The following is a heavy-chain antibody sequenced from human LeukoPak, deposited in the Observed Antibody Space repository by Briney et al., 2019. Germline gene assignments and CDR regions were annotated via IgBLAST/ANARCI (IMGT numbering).Heavy chain of an antibody. J-gene: IGHJ4*02. Sequence: ASVKVSCKASGGTFSNYAISWVRQAPGQGLEWMGGIIPIFGTANYAQNFQGRVTITTDESTSTAYMELSSLRSEDTAVYYCARDGGQRDGGERSSISCYLRIPWYHFDYWGQGTLVIVSS. CDR3: ARDGGQRDGGERSSISCYLRIPWYHFDY. D-gene: IGHD2-2*01. CDR1: GGTFSNYA. CDR2: IIPIFGTA. V-gene: IGHV1-69*05.